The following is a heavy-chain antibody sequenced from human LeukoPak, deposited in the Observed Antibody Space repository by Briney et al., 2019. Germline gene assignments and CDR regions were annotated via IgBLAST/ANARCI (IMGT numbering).Heavy chain of an antibody. Sequence: GGSLRLSCAASGFTFSDYYMSWIRQAPGKGLEWVSAISGSGGSTYYADSVKGRFTISRDNSKNTLYLQMNSLRAEDTAVYYCAKRRRIAVATDAFDIWGQGTMVTVSS. D-gene: IGHD6-19*01. CDR2: ISGSGGST. J-gene: IGHJ3*02. V-gene: IGHV3-23*01. CDR3: AKRRRIAVATDAFDI. CDR1: GFTFSDYY.